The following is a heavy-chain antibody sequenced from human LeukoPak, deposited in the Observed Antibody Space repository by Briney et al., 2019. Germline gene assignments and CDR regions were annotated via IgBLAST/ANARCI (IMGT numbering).Heavy chain of an antibody. D-gene: IGHD5-18*01. CDR3: AKEKLPSGYSFLTDY. V-gene: IGHV3-30*18. Sequence: GGSLRLSCAASGFTFNSYGMHWVRQAPGKGLEWVAVISYDGPNKYYADSVKGRFTISRDDSKGTLYLQMNSLRPEETAVYYCAKEKLPSGYSFLTDYWGQGTLVTVSS. CDR1: GFTFNSYG. J-gene: IGHJ4*02. CDR2: ISYDGPNK.